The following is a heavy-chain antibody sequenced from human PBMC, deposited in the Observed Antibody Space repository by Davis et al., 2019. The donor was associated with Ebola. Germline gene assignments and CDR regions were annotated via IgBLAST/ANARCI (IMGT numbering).Heavy chain of an antibody. CDR1: GFTFSSYE. CDR3: ARDDYGDPMRFYYYGMDV. CDR2: ISSSGSTI. V-gene: IGHV3-48*03. J-gene: IGHJ6*02. D-gene: IGHD4-17*01. Sequence: GGSLRLSCAASGFTFSSYEMNWVRQAPGKGLEWVSYISSSGSTIYYADSVKGRFTISRDNAKNSLYLQMNSLRAEDTAVYYCARDDYGDPMRFYYYGMDVWGQGTTVTVSS.